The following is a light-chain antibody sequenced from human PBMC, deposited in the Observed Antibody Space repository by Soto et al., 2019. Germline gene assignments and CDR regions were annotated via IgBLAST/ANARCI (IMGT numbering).Light chain of an antibody. CDR3: QQRSNWPLIT. V-gene: IGKV3-11*01. J-gene: IGKJ5*01. CDR1: QSVSSY. CDR2: DAS. Sequence: EIVMTHSPATLSVSPGERATLSCRASQSVSSYLAWYQQKPGQAPRLLIYDASNRATGIPARFSGSGSGTDFTLTISSLEPEDFAVYYCQQRSNWPLITFGQGTRLEIK.